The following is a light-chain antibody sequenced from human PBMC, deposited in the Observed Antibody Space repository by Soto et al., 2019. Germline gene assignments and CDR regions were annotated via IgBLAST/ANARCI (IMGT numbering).Light chain of an antibody. CDR1: QDISNW. CDR2: TAS. V-gene: IGKV1-12*01. J-gene: IGKJ1*01. CDR3: QQANSFPPWT. Sequence: DIEMTQSPSSVSASVGDSVTITCRASQDISNWLAWYQQQPGQAPKLLIYTASSLQSGVTSRFSGSGSGTDFTPTIIGLQPEDFATYYCQQANSFPPWTFGQGTKVEIK.